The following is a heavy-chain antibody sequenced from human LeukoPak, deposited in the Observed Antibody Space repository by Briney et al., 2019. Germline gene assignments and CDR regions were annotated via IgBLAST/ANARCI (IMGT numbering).Heavy chain of an antibody. D-gene: IGHD3-10*01. V-gene: IGHV3-30*02. CDR1: GFTFSSYG. J-gene: IGHJ3*02. CDR2: IRYDGSNK. Sequence: GGSLRLSCAASGFTFSSYGMHWVRQAPGKGLEWVAFIRYDGSNKYYADSVKGRFTISRDNSKNTLYLQMNSLRAEDTAVYYCAKGAFGAYSAFDIWGQGTMVTVSS. CDR3: AKGAFGAYSAFDI.